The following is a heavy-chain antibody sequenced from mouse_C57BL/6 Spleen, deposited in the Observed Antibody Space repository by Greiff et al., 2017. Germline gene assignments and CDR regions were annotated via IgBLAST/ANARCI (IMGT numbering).Heavy chain of an antibody. CDR1: GYAFSSSW. D-gene: IGHD2-12*01. V-gene: IGHV1-82*01. CDR3: ARHYSLGDY. J-gene: IGHJ4*01. CDR2: IYPGDGDT. Sequence: VQLVESGPELVKPGASVKISCKASGYAFSSSWMNWVKQRPGKGLEWIGRIYPGDGDTNYNGKFKGKATLTADKSSSTAYMQLSSLTSEDSAVYFCARHYSLGDYWGQGTSVTVSS.